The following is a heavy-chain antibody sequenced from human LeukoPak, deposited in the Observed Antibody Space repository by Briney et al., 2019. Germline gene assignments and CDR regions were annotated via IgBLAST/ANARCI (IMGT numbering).Heavy chain of an antibody. CDR2: IYTSGST. CDR1: GGSISSYY. Sequence: PSETLSLTCTVSGGSISSYYWSGIRQPPGKGLQWIAHIYTSGSTNYNPSLKSRVTMSVDTSKNQFSLKLSSVTAADTAGYYCARDRGYSYAFGYWGQGNLVTVSS. V-gene: IGHV4-4*07. CDR3: ARDRGYSYAFGY. D-gene: IGHD5-18*01. J-gene: IGHJ4*02.